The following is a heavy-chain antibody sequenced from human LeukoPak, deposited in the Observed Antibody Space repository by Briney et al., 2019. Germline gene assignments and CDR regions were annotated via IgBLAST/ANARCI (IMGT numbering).Heavy chain of an antibody. D-gene: IGHD6-6*01. CDR1: GFTFSSYA. J-gene: IGHJ4*02. Sequence: GGSLRLSCAASGFTFSSYAMSWVRQAPGKGLEWVSAISDGGNSTYYADSVKGRFTISRDNSKNTLYLQMNSLRAEDTAVYYCARCIAARPGVDYWGQGTLVTVSS. V-gene: IGHV3-23*01. CDR3: ARCIAARPGVDY. CDR2: ISDGGNST.